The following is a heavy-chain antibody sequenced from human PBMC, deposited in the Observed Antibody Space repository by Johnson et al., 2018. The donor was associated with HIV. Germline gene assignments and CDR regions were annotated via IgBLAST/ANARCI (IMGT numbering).Heavy chain of an antibody. J-gene: IGHJ3*02. D-gene: IGHD1-26*01. V-gene: IGHV3-20*04. CDR3: ARGAVGGTTYAFDI. CDR1: GFTFDDYG. CDR2: INWNGGST. Sequence: MQLVESGGGVVRPGGSLRLSCAASGFTFDDYGMSWVRQGPGQGLEWVSGINWNGGSTGYADSVKGRFTISRDNAKNSLYLQMNSLRAEDTALYYCARGAVGGTTYAFDIWGQGTMVTVSS.